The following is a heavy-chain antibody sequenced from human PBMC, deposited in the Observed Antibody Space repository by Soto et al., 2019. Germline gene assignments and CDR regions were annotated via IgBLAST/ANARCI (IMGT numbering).Heavy chain of an antibody. Sequence: SETLSLTCTVSGGSVSSGGYSWTWIRQPPGKGLEWIGYIHHSGTTNYNPSVTSRVTISVDTSKNQFSLKLNSVTAADTAVYYCARVLLWFGELSYARGYFYSGMDVRGQGTKVT. CDR2: IHHSGTT. CDR1: GGSVSSGGYS. CDR3: ARVLLWFGELSYARGYFYSGMDV. V-gene: IGHV4-61*08. D-gene: IGHD3-10*01. J-gene: IGHJ6*02.